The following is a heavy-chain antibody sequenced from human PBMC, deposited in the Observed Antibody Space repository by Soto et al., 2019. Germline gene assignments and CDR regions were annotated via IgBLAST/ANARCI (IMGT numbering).Heavy chain of an antibody. V-gene: IGHV2-5*02. CDR3: AHRVLRAVLGLVTTTAIPFDF. CDR1: GFSLTTSGVA. CDR2: SYWEDDK. D-gene: IGHD3-16*01. Sequence: QITLNESGPTPVKPRQTLTLTCTFSGFSLTTSGVAVGWIRHSPGKAPEWLALSYWEDDKRYSPSLNSRLTITKDTSKTKVVLTMADLDPADPATYFCAHRVLRAVLGLVTTTAIPFDFWGQATPVAFSS. J-gene: IGHJ4*02.